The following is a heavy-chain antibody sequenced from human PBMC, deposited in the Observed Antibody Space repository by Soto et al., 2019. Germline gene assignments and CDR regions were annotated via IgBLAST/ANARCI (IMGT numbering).Heavy chain of an antibody. CDR3: ARNRYTSSSSGRLLLVDY. Sequence: GGSLRLSCAASGFTFSSYAMHWVRQAPGKGLEWVAVISYDGSNKYYADSVKGRFTISRDNSKNTLYLQMNSLRAEDTAVYYCARNRYTSSSSGRLLLVDYWGQGTLVTVSS. CDR1: GFTFSSYA. J-gene: IGHJ4*02. CDR2: ISYDGSNK. D-gene: IGHD6-6*01. V-gene: IGHV3-30-3*01.